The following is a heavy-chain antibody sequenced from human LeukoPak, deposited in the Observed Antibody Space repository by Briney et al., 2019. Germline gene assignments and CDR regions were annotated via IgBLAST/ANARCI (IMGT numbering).Heavy chain of an antibody. V-gene: IGHV3-48*03. J-gene: IGHJ5*02. CDR2: ITSSGSAT. D-gene: IGHD3-10*01. CDR3: ATPMAKVRTFDP. CDR1: GFTFSNYE. Sequence: PGGSLRLSCAASGFTFSNYEMNWVREAPGKGLEWVSYITSSGSATYYADSVKGRFTISRDNVKNSLYLQMSSLRAEDTAIYYCATPMAKVRTFDPWGQGALVTVSS.